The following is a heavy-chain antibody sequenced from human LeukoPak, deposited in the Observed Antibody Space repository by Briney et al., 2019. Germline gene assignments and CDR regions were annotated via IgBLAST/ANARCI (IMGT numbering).Heavy chain of an antibody. V-gene: IGHV1-2*02. Sequence: ASVKVSCKASGYTFTSYGISWVRQAPGQGLEWMGWINPNSGGTNYAQKFQGRVTMTRDTSISTAYMELSRLRSDDTAVYYCARDQGAVAVLYNWFDPWGQGTLVTVSS. J-gene: IGHJ5*02. D-gene: IGHD6-19*01. CDR2: INPNSGGT. CDR1: GYTFTSYG. CDR3: ARDQGAVAVLYNWFDP.